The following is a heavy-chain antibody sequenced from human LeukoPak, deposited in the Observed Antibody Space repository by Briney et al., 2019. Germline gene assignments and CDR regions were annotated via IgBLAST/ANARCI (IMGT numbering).Heavy chain of an antibody. CDR3: ARGRAALSYYMDV. J-gene: IGHJ6*03. CDR2: ISSSSSYI. CDR1: GFTFSSYS. Sequence: GGPLRLSCAASGFTFSSYSMNWVRQAPGKGLEWVSSISSSSSYIYYADSVKGRFTISRDNAKNSLYLQMNSLRAEDTAVFYCARGRAALSYYMDVWGKGTTVTISS. V-gene: IGHV3-21*01. D-gene: IGHD2-15*01.